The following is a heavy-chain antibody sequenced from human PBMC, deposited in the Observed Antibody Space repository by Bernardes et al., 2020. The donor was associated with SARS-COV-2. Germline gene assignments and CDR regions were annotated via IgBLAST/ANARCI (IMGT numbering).Heavy chain of an antibody. Sequence: SVLDTGGSLRLSCAASGFTFSSYAMNWVRQAPGKGLEWVQAIRGSGGSTYYADSVRGRFTISRDNSKNTLYLQMNSQRAEDTAVYYCAKREYYDFWSGPIDYWGQGTLVTVSS. CDR3: AKREYYDFWSGPIDY. V-gene: IGHV3-23*01. CDR1: GFTFSSYA. J-gene: IGHJ4*02. CDR2: IRGSGGST. D-gene: IGHD3-3*01.